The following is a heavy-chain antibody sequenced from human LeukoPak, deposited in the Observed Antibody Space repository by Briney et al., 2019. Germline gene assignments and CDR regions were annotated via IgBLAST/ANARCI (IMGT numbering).Heavy chain of an antibody. V-gene: IGHV3-9*01. CDR3: AKDIKRWEYYYYRMDV. CDR2: ISGNSGSI. CDR1: GFTFDDYA. J-gene: IGHJ6*02. Sequence: PGGSLRLSCAASGFTFDDYAMHWVRQAPGKGLEWVSGISGNSGSIGYADSVKGRFTISRDNAKNSLYLQMNSLRAEDTALYYCAKDIKRWEYYYYRMDVWGQGTTVTVSS. D-gene: IGHD5-24*01.